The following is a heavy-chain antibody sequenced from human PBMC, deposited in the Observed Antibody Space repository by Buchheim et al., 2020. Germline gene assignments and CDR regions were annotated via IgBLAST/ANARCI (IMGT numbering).Heavy chain of an antibody. D-gene: IGHD3-10*01. Sequence: QVQLAQSGAEVKKPGASVKVSCKTSGNTLTNYYMHWVRQAPGQGLEWMGIINPGGGSAVYAQKFQGRITMTRDMSTSTIYMRLSSLRSENTAVYYCAREVPDGVRGASGYWGQGT. CDR2: INPGGGSA. CDR1: GNTLTNYY. V-gene: IGHV1-46*01. CDR3: AREVPDGVRGASGY. J-gene: IGHJ4*02.